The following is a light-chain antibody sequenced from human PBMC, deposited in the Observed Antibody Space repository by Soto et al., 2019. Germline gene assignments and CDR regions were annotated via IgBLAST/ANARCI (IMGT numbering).Light chain of an antibody. V-gene: IGKV3-11*01. CDR3: QQRSNWPST. Sequence: EIVLTQSPATLSLSPGEGATLSCRASQSVSTYLAWYQQKPGQAPRLLIYDASKRATGIPARFSGIGSGTDFTLTISSLEPEDFAVYYCQQRSNWPSTFGQGTKVDIK. J-gene: IGKJ1*01. CDR1: QSVSTY. CDR2: DAS.